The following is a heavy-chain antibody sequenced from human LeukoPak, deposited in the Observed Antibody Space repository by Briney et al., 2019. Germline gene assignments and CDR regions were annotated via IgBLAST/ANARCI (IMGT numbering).Heavy chain of an antibody. CDR1: GGTFSSYA. CDR2: IIPILGIA. CDR3: ASDMKGYYVWGSYRHDAFDI. Sequence: SVKVFCKASGGTFSSYAISWVRQAPGQGLEWMGRIIPILGIANYAQKFQGRVTITADKSTSTAYMELSSLRSEDTAVYYCASDMKGYYVWGSYRHDAFDIWGQGTMVTVSS. J-gene: IGHJ3*02. D-gene: IGHD3-16*02. V-gene: IGHV1-69*04.